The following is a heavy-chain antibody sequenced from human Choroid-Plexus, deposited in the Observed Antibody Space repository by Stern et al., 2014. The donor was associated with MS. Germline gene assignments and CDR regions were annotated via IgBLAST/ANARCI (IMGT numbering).Heavy chain of an antibody. V-gene: IGHV3-30*18. D-gene: IGHD2-15*01. Sequence: VQLVESGGGVAQPGRPLILSCAASGFTFSNFGMHWVRQAPGKGLEWVALISYDGSDKYYAVSVKGRFTIFRDNSKNTLYMHMNSLRAEDTAVYYCAKDRQWSTYFFDYWGQGSLVTVSS. CDR2: ISYDGSDK. CDR1: GFTFSNFG. CDR3: AKDRQWSTYFFDY. J-gene: IGHJ4*02.